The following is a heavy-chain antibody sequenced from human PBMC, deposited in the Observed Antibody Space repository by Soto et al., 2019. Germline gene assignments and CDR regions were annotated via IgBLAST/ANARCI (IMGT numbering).Heavy chain of an antibody. CDR1: GFTFSSYA. CDR3: AKDIIRGSYLVAGYYFDY. V-gene: IGHV3-23*01. Sequence: GGSLRLSCAASGFTFSSYAMSWVRQAPGKGLEWVSAISGSGGSTYYADSVKGRFTISRDNSKNTLYLQMNSLRAEDTAVYYCAKDIIRGSYLVAGYYFDYWGQGTLVTVSS. CDR2: ISGSGGST. D-gene: IGHD1-26*01. J-gene: IGHJ4*02.